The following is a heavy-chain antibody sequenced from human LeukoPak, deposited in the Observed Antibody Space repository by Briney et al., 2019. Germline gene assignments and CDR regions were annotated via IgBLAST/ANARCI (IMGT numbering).Heavy chain of an antibody. CDR1: GGSISSYY. Sequence: SETLSLTCTVSGGSISSYYWSWIRQPPGKGLEWIGYIYYSGSTNYNPSLKSRVTISVDTSKNQFSLKLSSVTAADTAVYYCARDNRHLHHCGDYVRYFDYWGQGTLVTVSS. CDR2: IYYSGST. CDR3: ARDNRHLHHCGDYVRYFDY. D-gene: IGHD4-17*01. V-gene: IGHV4-59*01. J-gene: IGHJ4*02.